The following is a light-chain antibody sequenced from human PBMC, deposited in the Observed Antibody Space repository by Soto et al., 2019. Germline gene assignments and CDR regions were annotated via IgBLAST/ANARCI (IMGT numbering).Light chain of an antibody. J-gene: IGKJ3*01. Sequence: EIVLTQSPGTLSLSPGERATLSCRASQSVSSFLAWYQQKPGQAPRLLIYDASNRATGISTRFSGSGSGTDFTLTISSLEPEDFVVYYCQPRSNWPSFGPGTKVDI. CDR3: QPRSNWPS. CDR2: DAS. CDR1: QSVSSF. V-gene: IGKV3-11*01.